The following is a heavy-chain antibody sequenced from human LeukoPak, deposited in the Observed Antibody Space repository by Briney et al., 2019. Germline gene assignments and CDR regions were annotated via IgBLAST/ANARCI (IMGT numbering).Heavy chain of an antibody. CDR3: ARALGTGYYYYYYYMDV. Sequence: SETLSLTCAVYGGSFSGYYWSWIRQPPGKGLEWIGEINHSGSTNYNPSLKSRVTISVDTSKNQFSLKLSSVTAADTAVYYCARALGTGYYYYYYYMDVWGKGTTVTISS. CDR2: INHSGST. D-gene: IGHD3-10*01. V-gene: IGHV4-34*01. CDR1: GGSFSGYY. J-gene: IGHJ6*03.